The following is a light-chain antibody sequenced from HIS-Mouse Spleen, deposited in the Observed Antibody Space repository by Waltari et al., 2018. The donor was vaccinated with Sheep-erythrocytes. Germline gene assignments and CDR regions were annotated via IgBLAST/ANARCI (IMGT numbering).Light chain of an antibody. V-gene: IGKV1-8*01. CDR2: AAS. CDR3: QQYYSYPYT. J-gene: IGKJ2*01. CDR1: QGISSY. Sequence: AIRMTQSPSSLSASTGDRVTITCRASQGISSYLALYQQKTGKAPKLLIYAASTLQSGVPSRFSGSGSGTDFTLTISCLQSEDFATYYCQQYYSYPYTFGQGTKLEIK.